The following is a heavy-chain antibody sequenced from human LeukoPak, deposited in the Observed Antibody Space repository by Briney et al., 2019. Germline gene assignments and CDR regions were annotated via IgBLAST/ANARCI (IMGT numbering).Heavy chain of an antibody. Sequence: PGGSLRLSCAASGFTFTSYSMTWVRQAPGKGLEWVSAISASGGNTYSADSVEGRFTISRDNSKNTVYLQMNSLTAEDTAVYYCAKDREVRGYYGLDVWGLGTTVTVSS. J-gene: IGHJ6*02. V-gene: IGHV3-23*01. CDR3: AKDREVRGYYGLDV. CDR2: ISASGGNT. CDR1: GFTFTSYS. D-gene: IGHD3-10*01.